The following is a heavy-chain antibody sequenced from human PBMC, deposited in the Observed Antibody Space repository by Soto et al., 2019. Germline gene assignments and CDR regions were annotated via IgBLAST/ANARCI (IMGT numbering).Heavy chain of an antibody. CDR3: AHTKRLTIFGVVTDNWFDP. J-gene: IGHJ5*02. D-gene: IGHD3-3*01. CDR2: IYWDDDK. CDR1: GFSLSTSGVG. Sequence: QITLKESGPTLVNPTQTLTLTCTFSGFSLSTSGVGVGWIRQPPGKALEWLALIYWDDDKRYSPSLKSRLTITKDPSKNQVVLTMTNMDPVDTATYYCAHTKRLTIFGVVTDNWFDPWGQGTLVTVSS. V-gene: IGHV2-5*02.